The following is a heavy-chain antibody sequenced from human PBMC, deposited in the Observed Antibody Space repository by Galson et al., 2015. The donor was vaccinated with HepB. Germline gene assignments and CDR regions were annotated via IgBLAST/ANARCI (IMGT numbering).Heavy chain of an antibody. CDR1: GFTFGGYW. D-gene: IGHD4-17*01. Sequence: SLRLSCAASGFTFGGYWMPWVRQAPGKGLEWVANIKQDGSERNYVDSVKGRFTISRDNAKRSLFLQVNSLRAEDTAVYYCARVLGDYGDYFDYWGQGILVTVSS. J-gene: IGHJ4*02. CDR2: IKQDGSER. CDR3: ARVLGDYGDYFDY. V-gene: IGHV3-7*05.